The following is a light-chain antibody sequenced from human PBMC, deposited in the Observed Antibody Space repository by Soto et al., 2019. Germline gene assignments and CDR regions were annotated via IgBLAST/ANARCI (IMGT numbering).Light chain of an antibody. CDR1: QGISNY. J-gene: IGKJ5*01. Sequence: DIHMSQSPSAMSASLGDRVTITLRASQGISNYLAWFQQKPGKVTKRLIYDAPNLETGVPSRFSGTGSGTDFTFTISSLQPEDIATYYCQQYDNLPPITFGQGTRLEIK. V-gene: IGKV1-33*01. CDR3: QQYDNLPPIT. CDR2: DAP.